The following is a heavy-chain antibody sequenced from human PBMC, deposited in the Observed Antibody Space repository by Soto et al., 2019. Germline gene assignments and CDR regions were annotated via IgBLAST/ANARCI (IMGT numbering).Heavy chain of an antibody. Sequence: GGSLRLSCAASGFTFSNAWMSWVRQAPGKGLEWVGRIKSKTDGGTTDYAAPVKGRFTISRDDSKNTLYLQMNSLKTEDTAVYYCTTDSLYSRVDTAMVPLPFDYWGQGTLVTVSS. D-gene: IGHD5-18*01. J-gene: IGHJ4*02. V-gene: IGHV3-15*01. CDR1: GFTFSNAW. CDR2: IKSKTDGGTT. CDR3: TTDSLYSRVDTAMVPLPFDY.